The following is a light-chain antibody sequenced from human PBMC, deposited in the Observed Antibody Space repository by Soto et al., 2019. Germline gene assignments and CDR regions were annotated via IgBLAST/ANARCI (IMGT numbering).Light chain of an antibody. CDR1: SSNIGNNY. CDR2: DNY. CDR3: GTWDSSLSANV. J-gene: IGLJ1*01. Sequence: QSVLTQPPSGSAAPGQKVTISCSGSSSNIGNNYVSWYQHLPGTAHKLLIYDNYERPSGIPDRFSGSKSGTSATLDITGLQTGDEADYYCGTWDSSLSANVFGTGTKLTVL. V-gene: IGLV1-51*01.